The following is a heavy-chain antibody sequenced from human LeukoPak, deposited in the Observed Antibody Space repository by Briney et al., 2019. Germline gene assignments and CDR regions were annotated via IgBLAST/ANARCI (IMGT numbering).Heavy chain of an antibody. CDR2: ISYGGSNK. J-gene: IGHJ6*04. Sequence: GRSLRLSCAASGFTFSTYDMHWFRQAPGKGLEWVAVISYGGSNKYYADSVKGRFAISRDNSKNTLYLQMSSLGAEDTAVYYCAKTPIGNQPGGDVWGKGTTVTVSS. D-gene: IGHD1-14*01. V-gene: IGHV3-30*18. CDR1: GFTFSTYD. CDR3: AKTPIGNQPGGDV.